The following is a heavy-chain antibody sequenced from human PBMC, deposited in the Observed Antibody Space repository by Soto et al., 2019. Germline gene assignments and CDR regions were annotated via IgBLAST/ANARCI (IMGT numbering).Heavy chain of an antibody. D-gene: IGHD5-18*01. J-gene: IGHJ5*02. CDR2: IYYSGST. CDR3: TRDRGYSNWFDP. Sequence: SETLSLTCTVSGGSMSSYYWSWIRRPPGKGLEWIGYIYYSGSTNYNPSLRSRVTISVDTSKNQFFLRLNSVTAADTAVYYCTRDRGYSNWFDPWGQGTLVT. V-gene: IGHV4-59*01. CDR1: GGSMSSYY.